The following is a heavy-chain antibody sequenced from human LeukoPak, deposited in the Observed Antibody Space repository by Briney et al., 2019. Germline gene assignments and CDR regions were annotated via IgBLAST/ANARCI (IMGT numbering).Heavy chain of an antibody. CDR3: ARVRGGSEPYCTNGVCYEGWFDP. Sequence: ASVKVSCTASGYTFTSYGISWVRQAPGQGLEWMGWISAYNGNTNYAQKLQGRVTMTTDTSTSTAYMELRSLRSDDTAVYYCARVRGGSEPYCTNGVCYEGWFDPWGQGTLVTVSS. D-gene: IGHD2-8*01. CDR1: GYTFTSYG. V-gene: IGHV1-18*01. CDR2: ISAYNGNT. J-gene: IGHJ5*02.